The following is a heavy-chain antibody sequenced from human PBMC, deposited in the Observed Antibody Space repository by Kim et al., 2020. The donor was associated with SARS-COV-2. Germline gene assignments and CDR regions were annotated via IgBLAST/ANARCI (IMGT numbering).Heavy chain of an antibody. D-gene: IGHD2-2*02. CDR3: AKEIRVTQYTPDS. CDR1: GFKFDDYS. Sequence: GGSLRLSCAASGFKFDDYSMHWVRQAPGKGLEWISLIDKRGGRTIYADSVKGRFTISRDNSKHSLYLEMNTLTTEDTALYYCAKEIRVTQYTPDSWGQGT. V-gene: IGHV3-43*01. CDR2: IDKRGGRT. J-gene: IGHJ5*02.